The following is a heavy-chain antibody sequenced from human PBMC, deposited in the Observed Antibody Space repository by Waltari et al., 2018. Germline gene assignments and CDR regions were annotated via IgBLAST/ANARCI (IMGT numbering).Heavy chain of an antibody. CDR2: ITPSGRSI. CDR1: EFTLSSYT. D-gene: IGHD3-10*01. Sequence: ELQLVESGGGLVKPGGSLRLSCAVSEFTLSSYTWSWVRQGPGKGLEWVSSITPSGRSIYYADSVRGRFTLSRDNAKKSLFLQMTSLRPDDTSVYYCARGAGGSGTPNWFDPWGQGTLVTVSS. V-gene: IGHV3-21*02. CDR3: ARGAGGSGTPNWFDP. J-gene: IGHJ5*02.